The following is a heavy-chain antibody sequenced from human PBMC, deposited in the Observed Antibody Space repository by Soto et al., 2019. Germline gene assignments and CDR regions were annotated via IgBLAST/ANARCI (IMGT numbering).Heavy chain of an antibody. CDR3: ARGGHVVVVTAALDY. V-gene: IGHV1-46*01. CDR1: GDTFTDYY. Sequence: QVQLMQSGADVKKPGASVKVSCKASGDTFTDYYIHWVRQAPGQGLEWMGTVNPSGGHTTYAQRFLGRVTMTRDTSTSTLYRELTSLTSDDTAIYYCARGGHVVVVTAALDYWGQGTLVTVSS. CDR2: VNPSGGHT. D-gene: IGHD2-21*02. J-gene: IGHJ4*02.